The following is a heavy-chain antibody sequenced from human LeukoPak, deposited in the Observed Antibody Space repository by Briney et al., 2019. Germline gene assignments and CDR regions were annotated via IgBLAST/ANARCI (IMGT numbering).Heavy chain of an antibody. D-gene: IGHD2-2*01. Sequence: PSETLSLTCTVSGGSISSYYWSWIRQPAGKELEWIGRIYTSGSTNYNPSLKSRVTMSVDTSKNQFSLKLSSVTAADTAVYYCARDRDSVVPAATLDYWGQGTLVTVSS. CDR1: GGSISSYY. CDR2: IYTSGST. V-gene: IGHV4-4*07. J-gene: IGHJ4*02. CDR3: ARDRDSVVPAATLDY.